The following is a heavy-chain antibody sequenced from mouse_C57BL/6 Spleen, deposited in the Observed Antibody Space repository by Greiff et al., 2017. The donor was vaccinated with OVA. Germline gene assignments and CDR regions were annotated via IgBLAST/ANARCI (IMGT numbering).Heavy chain of an antibody. Sequence: VQLKESGGGLVKPGGSLKLSCAASGFTFSDYGMHWVRQAPEKGLEWVAYISSGSSTIYYADTVKGRFTISRDNAKNTLFLQMTSLRSEDTAMYYCAREYYYGSSWFAYWGQGTLVTVSA. V-gene: IGHV5-17*01. CDR1: GFTFSDYG. CDR2: ISSGSSTI. CDR3: AREYYYGSSWFAY. J-gene: IGHJ3*01. D-gene: IGHD1-1*01.